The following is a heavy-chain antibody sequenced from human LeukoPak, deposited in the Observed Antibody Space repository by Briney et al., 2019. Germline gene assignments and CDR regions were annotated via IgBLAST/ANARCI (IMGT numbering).Heavy chain of an antibody. CDR1: GFTFSSYW. CDR2: IKQDGSEK. Sequence: PGGSLRLSCAASGFTFSSYWMSWVRQAPGKGLEWVANIKQDGSEKYFVDSVKGRFTISRDNAKNSLYLQMNSLRAEDTAVYYCARTPIPYYYETSGTKLGYWYFDLWGRGTLVTVSS. V-gene: IGHV3-7*01. CDR3: ARTPIPYYYETSGTKLGYWYFDL. J-gene: IGHJ2*01. D-gene: IGHD3-22*01.